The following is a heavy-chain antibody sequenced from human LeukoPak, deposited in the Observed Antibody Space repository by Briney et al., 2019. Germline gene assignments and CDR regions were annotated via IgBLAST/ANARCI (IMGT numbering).Heavy chain of an antibody. D-gene: IGHD3-10*01. CDR3: ARGAALFRAAY. Sequence: SETLSLTCAVYGGSFSGYYWSWIRQPPGKGLEWIGEINHSGSTNYNPSLKSRVTISVDTSKNQFSLKLSSVTAADTAAYYCARGAALFRAAYWGQGTLVTVSS. J-gene: IGHJ4*02. CDR2: INHSGST. V-gene: IGHV4-34*01. CDR1: GGSFSGYY.